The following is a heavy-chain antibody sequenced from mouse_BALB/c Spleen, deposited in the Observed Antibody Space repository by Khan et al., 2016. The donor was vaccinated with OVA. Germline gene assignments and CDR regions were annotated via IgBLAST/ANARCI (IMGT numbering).Heavy chain of an antibody. CDR1: GYSITSGYG. CDR2: ISYSGST. V-gene: IGHV3-1*02. J-gene: IGHJ2*01. D-gene: IGHD1-2*01. Sequence: EVQLVESGPDLVKPSQSLSLTCTVTGYSITSGYGWNWIRQFPGNKLEWMGYISYSGSTNYNPPLKSRISITRDTSKNQFFLQLNSVTTEDTATYYCARTARIKYWGQGTTLTVSS. CDR3: ARTARIKY.